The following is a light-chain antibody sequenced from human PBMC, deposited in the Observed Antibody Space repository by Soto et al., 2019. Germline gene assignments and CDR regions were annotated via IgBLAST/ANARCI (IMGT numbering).Light chain of an antibody. CDR1: QSVSSN. J-gene: IGKJ2*01. CDR2: GAS. CDR3: QQYNNWPPYT. Sequence: EIVMTQSPATLSVSPGERATLSCRASQSVSSNLAWYQQKPGQAPRLLIYGASTRTTGIPARFSGSGSGTDSTLTISSLQSEDFADYYCQQYNNWPPYTFGQETKLEIK. V-gene: IGKV3-15*01.